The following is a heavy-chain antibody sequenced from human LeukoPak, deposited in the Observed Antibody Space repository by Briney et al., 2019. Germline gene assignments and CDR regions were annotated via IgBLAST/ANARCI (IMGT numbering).Heavy chain of an antibody. CDR3: ARAPRYYFDY. CDR2: ISSSSSYI. Sequence: GGSLRLSCAASGFTSSSYSLNWVRQAPGKGLEWVSSISSSSSYIYYADSVKGRFTISRDNAKNSLYLQMNSLRAEDTAVYYCARAPRYYFDYWGQGTLVTVSS. J-gene: IGHJ4*02. V-gene: IGHV3-21*01. CDR1: GFTSSSYS.